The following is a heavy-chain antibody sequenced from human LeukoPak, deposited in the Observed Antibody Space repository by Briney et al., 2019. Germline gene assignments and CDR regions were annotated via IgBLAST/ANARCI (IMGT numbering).Heavy chain of an antibody. CDR3: ARWYCGGGSCYSYYYGMDV. V-gene: IGHV1-18*01. J-gene: IGHJ6*02. CDR1: GYTFTSYG. Sequence: GASVQVSCKASGYTFTSYGISWVRQAPGQGLEWMGWINPYNGDTKYVQKLQGRVTMTTDPSTSTAYMELRSLTSDDTAVYYCARWYCGGGSCYSYYYGMDVWGQGTTVTVSS. D-gene: IGHD2-15*01. CDR2: INPYNGDT.